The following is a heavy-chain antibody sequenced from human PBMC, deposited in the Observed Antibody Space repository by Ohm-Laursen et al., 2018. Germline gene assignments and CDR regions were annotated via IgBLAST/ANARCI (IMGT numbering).Heavy chain of an antibody. CDR3: ARGGSYTYGCIDY. CDR2: ISSNGGST. Sequence: SLRLSCAASGFTFSSYAMHWVRQAPGKGLEYVSAISSNGGSTYYADSVKGRFTISRDNSKNTLYLQMGSLRVEDMAVYYCARGGSYTYGCIDYWGHGALVTVSS. CDR1: GFTFSSYA. D-gene: IGHD5-18*01. V-gene: IGHV3-64*02. J-gene: IGHJ4*01.